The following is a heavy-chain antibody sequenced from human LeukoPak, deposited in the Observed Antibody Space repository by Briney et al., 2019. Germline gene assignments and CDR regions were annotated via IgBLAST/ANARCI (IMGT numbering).Heavy chain of an antibody. D-gene: IGHD3-3*01. V-gene: IGHV4-59*12. Sequence: SETLSLTCTVSDGSINNYYWTWIRQPPGKGLEWIGCIHYSGSTNYNPSLKSRVTISIGTSKNQFSLKLSSVTAADTAVYYCASSQAYDFWSGYPLDAFDIWGQGTMVTVSS. CDR2: IHYSGST. CDR3: ASSQAYDFWSGYPLDAFDI. CDR1: DGSINNYY. J-gene: IGHJ3*02.